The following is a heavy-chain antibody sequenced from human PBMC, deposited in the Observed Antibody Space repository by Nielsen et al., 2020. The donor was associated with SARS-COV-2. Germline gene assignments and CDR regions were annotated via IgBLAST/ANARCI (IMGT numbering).Heavy chain of an antibody. CDR2: IKQDGSET. CDR3: ARDTLAEGYGDYYYSMDV. D-gene: IGHD4-17*01. Sequence: GESLKISCAASGFNFSNYWISWVRQAPGKGLEWVANIKQDGSETYYVDSVKGRITISRDNAKTSLFLQMNSLRAEDTAVYYCARDTLAEGYGDYYYSMDVWGQGTTVTVSS. CDR1: GFNFSNYW. J-gene: IGHJ6*02. V-gene: IGHV3-7*03.